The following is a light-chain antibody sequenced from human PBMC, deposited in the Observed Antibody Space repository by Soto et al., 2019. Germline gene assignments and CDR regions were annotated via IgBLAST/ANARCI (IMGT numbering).Light chain of an antibody. CDR2: EVT. CDR3: SSHAGINNVV. J-gene: IGLJ3*02. CDR1: SGDIGGYNY. V-gene: IGLV2-8*01. Sequence: QSALTQPPSASGSPGQSVTISCTGTSGDIGGYNYVSWYQQHPGKAPKLMIYEVTKRPSGVPDRFSGSKSVNTASLTVSGLQAEDEADYYCSSHAGINNVVFGGGTKLTVL.